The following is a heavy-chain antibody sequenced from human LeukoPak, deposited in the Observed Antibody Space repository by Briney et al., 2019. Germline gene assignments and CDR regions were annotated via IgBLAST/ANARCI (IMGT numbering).Heavy chain of an antibody. CDR1: GASLRRHF. Sequence: PSDPLSLTRSVSGASLRRHFWSWLRHPPGKRLEYIGHIFHSGHTDYNPSLTNRPTIALDTPKNQISLNLRSVTAADTVMYYCARGSGSPRFDPWGQGTLVTVSS. J-gene: IGHJ5*02. V-gene: IGHV4-59*11. D-gene: IGHD1-26*01. CDR3: ARGSGSPRFDP. CDR2: IFHSGHT.